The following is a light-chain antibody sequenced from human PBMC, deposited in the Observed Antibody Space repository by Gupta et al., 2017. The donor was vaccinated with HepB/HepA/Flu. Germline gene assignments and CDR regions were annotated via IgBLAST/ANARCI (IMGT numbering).Light chain of an antibody. J-gene: IGKJ2*01. V-gene: IGKV3-20*01. CDR2: GAS. Sequence: VLTQSPATLSLSPGQRATLACRASESLGSNYLVWYQHKPGPDPRLVIYGASNRATGIPDGFSGSGCATAFTLTISRLVDEDFAVYYCHQYGSSPYTFGQGTNLEIK. CDR3: HQYGSSPYT. CDR1: ESLGSNY.